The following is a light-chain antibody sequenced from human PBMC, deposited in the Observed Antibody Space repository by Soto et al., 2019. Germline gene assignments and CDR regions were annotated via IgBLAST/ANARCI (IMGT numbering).Light chain of an antibody. J-gene: IGKJ1*01. CDR1: QSVSSSY. Sequence: EIVLTQSPGTLSLSPGERATLSCRASQSVSSSYLAWYQQKPSQALRLLIYGASSRATGIPDRFSGSGSGTDFTLTISILEPEDFAVYYCQHYGTSPTWTFGQGTKVDIK. CDR2: GAS. V-gene: IGKV3-20*01. CDR3: QHYGTSPTWT.